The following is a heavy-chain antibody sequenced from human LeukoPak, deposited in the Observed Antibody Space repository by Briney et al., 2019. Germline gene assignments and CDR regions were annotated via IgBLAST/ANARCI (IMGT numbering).Heavy chain of an antibody. J-gene: IGHJ6*02. CDR2: TYYRSKWYN. V-gene: IGHV6-1*01. CDR1: GDSVSSNSAA. Sequence: SQTLSLTCAISGDSVSSNSAAWNWIRQSPSRGLEWLGRTYYRSKWYNDYAVSVKSRITINPDTSKNQFSLQLNSVTPEDTAVYYCARDRKSVAGTIGRGKTNYYYYGMDVWGQGTTVTVSS. CDR3: ARDRKSVAGTIGRGKTNYYYYGMDV. D-gene: IGHD6-19*01.